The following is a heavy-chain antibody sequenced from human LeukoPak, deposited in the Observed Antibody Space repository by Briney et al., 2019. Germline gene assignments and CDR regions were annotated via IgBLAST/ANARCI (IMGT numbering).Heavy chain of an antibody. V-gene: IGHV4-61*02. CDR1: GDSISSGSFY. CDR2: IYTSGST. J-gene: IGHJ4*02. CDR3: ARGGMATFY. D-gene: IGHD5-24*01. Sequence: SETLSLTCTVSGDSISSGSFYWSWIRQPAGKGLEWIGRIYTSGSTNYNPSLKSRVTMSVDTSKNQFSLKLSSVTAADTAVYYCARGGMATFYWGQGTLVTVSS.